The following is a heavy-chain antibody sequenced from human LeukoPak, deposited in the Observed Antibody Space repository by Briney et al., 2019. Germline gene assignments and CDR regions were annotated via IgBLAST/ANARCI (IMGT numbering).Heavy chain of an antibody. Sequence: ASVKVSCKTSGYTFTGYYIHWVRQASGQGLEWMGWINPNSGGTNYAQKFQGRVTMTRDTSISTAYMELSRLRSDDTAVYYCALPVVVAATDAFDIWGQGTMVTVSS. V-gene: IGHV1-2*02. CDR1: GYTFTGYY. CDR3: ALPVVVAATDAFDI. J-gene: IGHJ3*02. CDR2: INPNSGGT. D-gene: IGHD2-15*01.